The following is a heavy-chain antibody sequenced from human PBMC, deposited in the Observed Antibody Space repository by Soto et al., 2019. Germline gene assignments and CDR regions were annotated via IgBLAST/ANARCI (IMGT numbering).Heavy chain of an antibody. J-gene: IGHJ5*02. CDR3: ASTQQLPPGGWFDP. CDR2: INHSGGT. V-gene: IGHV4-34*01. Sequence: SETLSLTCDVYGGSFSGYYWSWIRQPPGKGLEWIGEINHSGGTNYNPSLKRRVTISVDTSKNQFSLKLSSVTAADTAVYYCASTQQLPPGGWFDPWGQGALVTVSS. CDR1: GGSFSGYY. D-gene: IGHD5-18*01.